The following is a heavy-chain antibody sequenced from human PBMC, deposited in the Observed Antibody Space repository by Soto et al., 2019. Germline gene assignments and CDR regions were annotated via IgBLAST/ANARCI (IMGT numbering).Heavy chain of an antibody. J-gene: IGHJ4*02. CDR3: ARDGLELYYYFDY. Sequence: PGGSLRLSCAGSGFTFSNYGMSWVRQAPGKGLEWVSGIRSSKGSTYYADSMKGRFTISRDNAKNSLYLQMNSLRAEDTAVYYCARDGLELYYYFDYWGQGTLVTVSS. V-gene: IGHV3-21*01. CDR1: GFTFSNYG. CDR2: IRSSKGST. D-gene: IGHD1-7*01.